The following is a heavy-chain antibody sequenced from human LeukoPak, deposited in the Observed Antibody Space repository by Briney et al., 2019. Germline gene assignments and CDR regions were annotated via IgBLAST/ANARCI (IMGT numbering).Heavy chain of an antibody. V-gene: IGHV3-23*01. CDR1: GFTFNSYA. CDR2: VSGSGGST. Sequence: GGSLRLSCVASGFTFNSYAMTWVRQAPGKGLEWVSAVSGSGGSTYYPDSVEGRFTISRDNSKDTLYLQINSLRVEDTAVYFCAKLGYYDSSSNYLVFDNWGQGTLVTVSS. CDR3: AKLGYYDSSSNYLVFDN. D-gene: IGHD3-3*01. J-gene: IGHJ4*02.